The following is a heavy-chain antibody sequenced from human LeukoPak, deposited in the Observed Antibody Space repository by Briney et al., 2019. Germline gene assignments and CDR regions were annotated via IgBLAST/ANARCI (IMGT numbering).Heavy chain of an antibody. V-gene: IGHV3-23*01. Sequence: GGSLRLSCAASGLTFSSDAKTWVRQAPGEGVEWVSTITGSEDRTYYADSVKGRFTISRDYSKNTVHLQLNSLRAEDTAIYYCAKGPPLGCGYHPDYWGQGTLVTVSS. CDR3: AKGPPLGCGYHPDY. CDR1: GLTFSSDA. CDR2: ITGSEDRT. D-gene: IGHD2-21*01. J-gene: IGHJ4*02.